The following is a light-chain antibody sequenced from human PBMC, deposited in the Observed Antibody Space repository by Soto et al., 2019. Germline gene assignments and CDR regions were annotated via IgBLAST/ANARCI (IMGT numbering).Light chain of an antibody. CDR3: QQYNSYPYV. V-gene: IGKV1-5*03. J-gene: IGKJ2*01. Sequence: DIQMTQSPSTLSASVGDRVTITCRASQNIFRWLAWYQQKPGKVPKLLIYKASTLESGVPSRFSGSGYGTEFTLTISSLQSDDFATYYCQQYNSYPYVFGQGTNLETK. CDR2: KAS. CDR1: QNIFRW.